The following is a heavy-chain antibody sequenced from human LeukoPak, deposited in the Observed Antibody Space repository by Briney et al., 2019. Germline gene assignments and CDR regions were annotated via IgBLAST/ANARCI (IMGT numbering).Heavy chain of an antibody. CDR1: GFVFSNYW. CDR3: AREIPAAIIWFDP. D-gene: IGHD2-2*01. CDR2: ISYDGSNK. V-gene: IGHV3-30-3*01. Sequence: PGGSLRLSCAASGFVFSNYWMSWVRQAPGKGLEWVAVISYDGSNKYYADSVKGRFTISGDNSKNTLYLQMNSLRAEDTAVYYCAREIPAAIIWFDPWGQGTLVTVSS. J-gene: IGHJ5*02.